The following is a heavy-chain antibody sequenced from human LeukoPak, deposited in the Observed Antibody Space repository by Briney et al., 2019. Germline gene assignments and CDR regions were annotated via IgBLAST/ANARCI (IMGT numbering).Heavy chain of an antibody. V-gene: IGHV1-46*01. J-gene: IGHJ4*02. Sequence: ASVTVSCKASGYTFTSYYMHWVRQAPGQGLEWMGIINPSGGSTSYTQKFQGRITMTRDTSTSTVYVELSSLRSEDTAVYYCARAYYHASSRYYFPLDYWGQGTLVTVSS. CDR2: INPSGGST. CDR1: GYTFTSYY. D-gene: IGHD3-22*01. CDR3: ARAYYHASSRYYFPLDY.